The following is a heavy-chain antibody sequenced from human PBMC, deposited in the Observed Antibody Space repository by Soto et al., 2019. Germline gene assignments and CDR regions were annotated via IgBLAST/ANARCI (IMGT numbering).Heavy chain of an antibody. CDR1: GFTFSDHY. V-gene: IGHV3-72*01. CDR3: ASLIRPLST. J-gene: IGHJ5*02. Sequence: GGSLRLSCAASGFTFSDHYMDWVRQAPGKGLEWVGRTRNKANSYTTEYAASVKGRFTISRDDSKNSLYLQMNSLKTEDTAVYYCASLIRPLSTWGQGTLVTVSS. CDR2: TRNKANSYTT.